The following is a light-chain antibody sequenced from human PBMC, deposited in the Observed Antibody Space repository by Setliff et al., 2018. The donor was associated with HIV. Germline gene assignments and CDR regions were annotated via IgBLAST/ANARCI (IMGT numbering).Light chain of an antibody. CDR1: SSDVGGYNY. CDR2: DVS. Sequence: QSALTQPPSVSGSPGQSVTISCTGTSSDVGGYNYVTWYQQHPGKAPKVMIYDVSNRPSGVSIRFSGSKSGNTASLTISGLQAEDEADYYCNSFTGSSTYVFGTGTKVTVL. V-gene: IGLV2-14*03. J-gene: IGLJ1*01. CDR3: NSFTGSSTYV.